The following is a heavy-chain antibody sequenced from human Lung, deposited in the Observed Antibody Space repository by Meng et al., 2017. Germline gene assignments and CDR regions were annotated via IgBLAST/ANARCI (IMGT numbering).Heavy chain of an antibody. Sequence: QVQLVQSGAEVKKPGASVKVSCKASGYSFTCCGISWVRQAPGQGLEWLGWISAYSGYTNYAQKLQGRVTMNTDTSTSTAYMELRSLSSDDTALYYCARNSSSSVVDYWGQGTLVTVSS. CDR2: ISAYSGYT. CDR1: GYSFTCCG. D-gene: IGHD6-6*01. V-gene: IGHV1-18*01. CDR3: ARNSSSSVVDY. J-gene: IGHJ4*02.